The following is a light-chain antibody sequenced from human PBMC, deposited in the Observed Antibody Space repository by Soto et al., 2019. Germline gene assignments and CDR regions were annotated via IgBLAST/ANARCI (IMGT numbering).Light chain of an antibody. CDR1: QNIFTW. Sequence: DIQMTQSPSTLSASVGDTVTITCRASQNIFTWLAWYQHKPGKAPKLLMYDASILESGVPSRISGSGSGTDFPLSISSLQSDDFATYYCQQYNGNSFGGGTKVQIK. J-gene: IGKJ4*01. CDR2: DAS. CDR3: QQYNGNS. V-gene: IGKV1-5*01.